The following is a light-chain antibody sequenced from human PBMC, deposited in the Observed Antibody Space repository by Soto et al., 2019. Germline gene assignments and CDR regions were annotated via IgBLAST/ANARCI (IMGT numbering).Light chain of an antibody. CDR3: QQYDYVPLT. CDR2: DGS. CDR1: QNIRNY. V-gene: IGKV1-33*01. Sequence: DIQMTQSPPSLSASVGDSVTITCQATQNIRNYLNWYQHKPGRAPKLLIHDGSSLQTGVPSRFSGSGSGTDFTLIITDLQSEDAATYYCQQYDYVPLTFGGGTKVEI. J-gene: IGKJ4*01.